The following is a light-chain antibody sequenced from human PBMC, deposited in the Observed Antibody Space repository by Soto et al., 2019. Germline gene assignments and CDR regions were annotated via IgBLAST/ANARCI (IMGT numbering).Light chain of an antibody. V-gene: IGKV1-5*01. CDR2: DAS. CDR3: QQAWT. J-gene: IGKJ1*01. CDR1: QRISSW. Sequence: DIQMTQSPSTLSASVGDRVTITCRASQRISSWLAWYQQKPGKAPKLLIYDASRLESGVPSRFSGSGSGTEFTLTVMSLQPDNFATYYCQQAWTFGQGTKVEIK.